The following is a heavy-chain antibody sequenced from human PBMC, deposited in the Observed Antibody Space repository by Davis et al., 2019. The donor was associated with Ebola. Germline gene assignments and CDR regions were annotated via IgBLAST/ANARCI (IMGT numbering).Heavy chain of an antibody. Sequence: MPSETLSLTCAVYGGSFSGYYWSWIRQPPGKGLEWIGEINHSGSTNYNPSLKSRVTISVDTSKNQFSLKLSSVTAADTAVYYYAREYGGNFDYWGQGTLVTVSS. CDR2: INHSGST. V-gene: IGHV4-34*01. CDR1: GGSFSGYY. CDR3: AREYGGNFDY. J-gene: IGHJ4*02. D-gene: IGHD4-23*01.